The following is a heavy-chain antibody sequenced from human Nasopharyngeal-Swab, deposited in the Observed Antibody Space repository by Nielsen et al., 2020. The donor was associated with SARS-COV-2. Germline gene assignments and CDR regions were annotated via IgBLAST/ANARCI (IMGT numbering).Heavy chain of an antibody. CDR2: ITGSGGTT. D-gene: IGHD3-22*01. J-gene: IGHJ3*02. Sequence: VRQAPGKGLEWLSSITGSGGTTYYTDSVKGRFTISRDNSRNTLYLQMNSLRAEDTAIYYCAGGSSGYSYAFDIWGQGTMVTV. CDR3: AGGSSGYSYAFDI. V-gene: IGHV3-23*01.